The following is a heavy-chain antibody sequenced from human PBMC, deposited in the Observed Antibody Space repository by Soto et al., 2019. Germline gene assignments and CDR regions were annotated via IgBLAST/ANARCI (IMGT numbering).Heavy chain of an antibody. CDR2: IYNSGNT. CDR3: ASIPAASYQYYVMDI. Sequence: PSETLSLTCTVSGGSISSGDFYWSWICQAPGKGLEWIGNIYNSGNTYYNPSLKSRVNISMDTSESQFSLMLSSVTAADTAVYYCASIPAASYQYYVMDIWGQGTTVTVSS. D-gene: IGHD2-2*01. V-gene: IGHV4-30-4*01. CDR1: GGSISSGDFY. J-gene: IGHJ6*02.